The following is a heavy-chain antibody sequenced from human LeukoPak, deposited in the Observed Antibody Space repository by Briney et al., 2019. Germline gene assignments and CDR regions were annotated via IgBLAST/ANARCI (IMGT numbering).Heavy chain of an antibody. Sequence: GGSLRLSCAASGFTSSNNNMNWVRQAPGKGLEWVSSITSSGTYIYHADSVKGRFTISRGNAKNLLYLQMNSLSAEDTAVYYCARGGNWFDPWGQGTLVTVSS. CDR1: GFTSSNNN. CDR3: ARGGNWFDP. J-gene: IGHJ5*02. V-gene: IGHV3-21*01. CDR2: ITSSGTYI.